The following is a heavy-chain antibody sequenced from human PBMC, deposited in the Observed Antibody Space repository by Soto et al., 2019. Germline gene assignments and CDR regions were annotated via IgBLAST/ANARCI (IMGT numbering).Heavy chain of an antibody. D-gene: IGHD3-10*01. CDR1: GYTFTSYA. J-gene: IGHJ6*04. CDR2: INAGNGNT. CDR3: ARESISGSYYKPGDV. V-gene: IGHV1-3*01. Sequence: ASVKVSCKASGYTFTSYAMHWVRQAPGQRLEWMGWINAGNGNTKYSQKFQGRVTITRDTSASTAYMELSSLRSEDTAVYYCARESISGSYYKPGDVWGKGTTVTVSS.